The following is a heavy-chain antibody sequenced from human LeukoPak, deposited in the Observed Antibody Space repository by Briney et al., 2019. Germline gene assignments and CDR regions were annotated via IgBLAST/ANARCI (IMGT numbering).Heavy chain of an antibody. CDR1: GGTFSSYA. CDR2: IIPIFGTA. V-gene: IGHV1-69*05. D-gene: IGHD2-15*01. Sequence: LVKVSCKASGGTFSSYAISWVRQAPGQGLEWMGGIIPIFGTANYAQKFQGRVTITTDESTSTAYMELSSLRSEDTAVYYCGVGGSNFFDYAFDIWGQGTMVTVSS. CDR3: GVGGSNFFDYAFDI. J-gene: IGHJ3*02.